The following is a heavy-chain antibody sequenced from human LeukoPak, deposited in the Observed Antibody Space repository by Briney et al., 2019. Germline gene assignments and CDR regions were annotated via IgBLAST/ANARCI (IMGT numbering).Heavy chain of an antibody. CDR3: AKPTYSSSWYTTPSYFDY. CDR2: IRYDGSNK. D-gene: IGHD6-13*01. Sequence: GGSLRLSCAASGFTFSSYGMHWVRQAPGKGLGGVAFIRYDGSNKYYADSVKGRFTISRDNSKNTLYLQMNSLRAEDTAVYYCAKPTYSSSWYTTPSYFDYWGQGTLVTVSS. V-gene: IGHV3-30*02. CDR1: GFTFSSYG. J-gene: IGHJ4*02.